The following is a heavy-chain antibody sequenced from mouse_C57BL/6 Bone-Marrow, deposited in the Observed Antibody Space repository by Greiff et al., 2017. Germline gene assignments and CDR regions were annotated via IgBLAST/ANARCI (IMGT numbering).Heavy chain of an antibody. Sequence: QVQLQQSGAELAKPGASVKLSCKASGYTFTSYWMHWVKQRPGQGLEWIGYINPSSGYTKYNQKFKDKATLTADKSSSTAYMQLSSLTYEDSAVYYFARFYSNYLYAMDYWGQGTSVTVSS. CDR3: ARFYSNYLYAMDY. J-gene: IGHJ4*01. CDR2: INPSSGYT. CDR1: GYTFTSYW. V-gene: IGHV1-7*01. D-gene: IGHD2-5*01.